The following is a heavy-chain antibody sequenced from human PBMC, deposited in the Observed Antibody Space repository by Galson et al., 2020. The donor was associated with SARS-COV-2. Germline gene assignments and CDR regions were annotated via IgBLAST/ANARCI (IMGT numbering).Heavy chain of an antibody. CDR2: ISAYNGNT. Sequence: ASVKVSCKASGYTFTSYGISWVRQAPGQGLEWMGWISAYNGNTNYAKKLQGRVTMTTDTSTSTAYMELRSLRSDDTAVYYCALRVVAHYYYGMDVWGRGTTVTVSS. J-gene: IGHJ6*02. CDR1: GYTFTSYG. D-gene: IGHD3-3*01. CDR3: ALRVVAHYYYGMDV. V-gene: IGHV1-18*01.